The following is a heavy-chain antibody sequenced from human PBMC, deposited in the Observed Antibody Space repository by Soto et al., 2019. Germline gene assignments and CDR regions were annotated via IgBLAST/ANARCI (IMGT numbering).Heavy chain of an antibody. V-gene: IGHV1-2*04. D-gene: IGHD5-18*01. CDR3: ARAWYEYSPQGYYGMDV. Sequence: GASVKVSCKASGYTFTGYYMHWVRQAPGQGLEWMGWINPNSVGTNFAQKFQGWVTMTRDTSISTAYMELSRLRSDDTAVYYCARAWYEYSPQGYYGMDVWGQGTTVTVSS. CDR1: GYTFTGYY. CDR2: INPNSVGT. J-gene: IGHJ6*02.